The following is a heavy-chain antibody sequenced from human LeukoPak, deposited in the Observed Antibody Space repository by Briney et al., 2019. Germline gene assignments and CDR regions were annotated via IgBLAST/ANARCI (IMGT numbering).Heavy chain of an antibody. D-gene: IGHD3-22*01. Sequence: GGSLRLYCAASGFTFSSHWWHWVRQAPGMGLVWVSRINSDGSSTSYADSGKGRFTISRDNAKNTLYLQMNSLRAEDTAVYYCARSPYYYDSSGYLPYWGQGTLVTVSS. J-gene: IGHJ4*02. V-gene: IGHV3-74*01. CDR2: INSDGSST. CDR1: GFTFSSHW. CDR3: ARSPYYYDSSGYLPY.